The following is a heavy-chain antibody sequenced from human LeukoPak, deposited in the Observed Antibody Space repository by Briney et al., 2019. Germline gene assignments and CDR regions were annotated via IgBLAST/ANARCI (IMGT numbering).Heavy chain of an antibody. CDR3: ARVGGAHYYYYYMDV. V-gene: IGHV3-7*04. CDR2: IKQDGSEK. CDR1: GFTFSSYW. Sequence: GRSLRLSCAASGFTFSSYWMSWVRQAPGKGLEWVANIKQDGSEKYYVDSVKGRFTISRDNAKNSLYLQMNSLRAEDTAVYYCARVGGAHYYYYYMDVWGKGTTVTVSS. J-gene: IGHJ6*03. D-gene: IGHD2-21*01.